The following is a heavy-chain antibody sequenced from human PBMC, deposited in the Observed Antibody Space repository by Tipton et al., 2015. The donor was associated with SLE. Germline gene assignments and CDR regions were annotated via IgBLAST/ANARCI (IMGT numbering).Heavy chain of an antibody. D-gene: IGHD6-13*01. CDR1: GDSISDNSCY. J-gene: IGHJ6*02. V-gene: IGHV4-39*07. CDR3: ASDLEYSSSWCPLDYYYGMDV. Sequence: TLSLTCTVSGDSISDNSCYWGWIRQPPGKGLEWIGSIYYSGSTFQNPSLKSRVTMSVDTSENQFSLKLSSVTAADTAVYYCASDLEYSSSWCPLDYYYGMDVWGQGTTVTVSS. CDR2: IYYSGST.